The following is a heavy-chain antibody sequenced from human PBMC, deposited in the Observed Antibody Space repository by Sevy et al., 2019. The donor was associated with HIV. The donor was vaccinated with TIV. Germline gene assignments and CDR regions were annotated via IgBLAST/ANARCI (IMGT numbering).Heavy chain of an antibody. CDR1: GFTFSSYA. Sequence: GGSLRLSCAASGFTFSSYAMHWVRQAPGKGLEWVAVISYDGSNRYYADSVKGRFTISRDNSKNTLYLQMNSLRAEDTAVYYCARDGQVFDYWGQGTLVTVSS. CDR3: ARDGQVFDY. J-gene: IGHJ4*02. CDR2: ISYDGSNR. V-gene: IGHV3-30-3*01.